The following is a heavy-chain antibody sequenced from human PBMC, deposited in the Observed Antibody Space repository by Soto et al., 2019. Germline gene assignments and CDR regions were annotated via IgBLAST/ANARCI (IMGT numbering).Heavy chain of an antibody. J-gene: IGHJ6*02. D-gene: IGHD5-12*01. CDR2: IPYDGPNT. Sequence: GGPLRLSFAASGITFPMNWVRQAPGKGLEWVAVIPYDGPNTYYADSVQGRFTVSRANSKNTLYLHMNSVTTDDTAVCYCGGDQDMVPERGGMDVWGPGTTVTVSS. V-gene: IGHV3-30*04. CDR3: GGDQDMVPERGGMDV. CDR1: GITFP.